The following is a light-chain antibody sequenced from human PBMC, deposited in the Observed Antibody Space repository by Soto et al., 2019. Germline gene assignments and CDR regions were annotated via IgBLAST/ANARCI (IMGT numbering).Light chain of an antibody. CDR2: RNN. V-gene: IGLV1-47*01. Sequence: QSVLTQPPSASGTPGQRVTISCSGSSSNIGSNYVYWYQQLPGTAPKLLIYRNNKRPSGVPDRFSGSTSGTSASLAISGLRSEDEADYYCAAWDDSLSVVFGGGTKLTVL. J-gene: IGLJ2*01. CDR1: SSNIGSNY. CDR3: AAWDDSLSVV.